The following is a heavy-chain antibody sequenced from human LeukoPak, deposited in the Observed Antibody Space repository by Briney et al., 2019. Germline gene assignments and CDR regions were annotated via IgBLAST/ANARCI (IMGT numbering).Heavy chain of an antibody. CDR3: ANHPADYYDSSGYPYYYYYMDV. J-gene: IGHJ6*03. CDR2: ISSSSSTI. V-gene: IGHV3-48*04. CDR1: GFTFSSYS. Sequence: GGSLRLSCAASGFTFSSYSMNWVRQAPGKGLEWVSYISSSSSTIYYADSVKGRFTISRDNAKNSLYLQMNSLRAEDTAVYYCANHPADYYDSSGYPYYYYYMDVWGKGTTVTVSS. D-gene: IGHD3-22*01.